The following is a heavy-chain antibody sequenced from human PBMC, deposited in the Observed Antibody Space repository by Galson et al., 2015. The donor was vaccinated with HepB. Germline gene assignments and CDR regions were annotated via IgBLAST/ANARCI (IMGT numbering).Heavy chain of an antibody. CDR3: ARFLWGSSTSH. CDR2: IKQDGSDK. CDR1: GFTFSSYW. Sequence: SLRLSCAASGFTFSSYWMSWVRQAPGKGLEWVANIKQDGSDKYYVDSVKGRFTISRDNAKNSLYLQMNSLRAEDTAVYYCARFLWGSSTSHWGQGTLVTVSS. D-gene: IGHD2-2*01. V-gene: IGHV3-7*01. J-gene: IGHJ4*02.